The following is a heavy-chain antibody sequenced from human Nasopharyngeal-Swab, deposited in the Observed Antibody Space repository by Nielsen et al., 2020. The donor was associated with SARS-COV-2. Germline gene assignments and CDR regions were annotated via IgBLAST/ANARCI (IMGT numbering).Heavy chain of an antibody. D-gene: IGHD2-21*02. CDR2: IKQDGSEI. Sequence: ESLKISCVASGFNFDDYWMSWVRQAPGKGLEWVANIKQDGSEIFYLDSVKGRFTVSRDNAQKSVYLQMTALRAEDTAAYFCTRGDGRDVWGKGTTVTVS. V-gene: IGHV3-7*03. CDR1: GFNFDDYW. J-gene: IGHJ6*03. CDR3: TRGDGRDV.